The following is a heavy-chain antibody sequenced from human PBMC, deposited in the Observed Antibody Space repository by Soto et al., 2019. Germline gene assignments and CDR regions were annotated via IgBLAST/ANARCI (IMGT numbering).Heavy chain of an antibody. D-gene: IGHD4-17*01. CDR1: GGSISSSNW. V-gene: IGHV4-4*02. CDR3: AREDYGDYVGRNNWFDP. CDR2: IYHSGST. Sequence: SETLSLTCAVSGGSISSSNWWSWVRQPPGKGLEWIGEIYHSGSTNYNPSLKSRVTISVDKSKNQFSLKLSSVTAADTAVYYCAREDYGDYVGRNNWFDPWGQGTLVTVSS. J-gene: IGHJ5*02.